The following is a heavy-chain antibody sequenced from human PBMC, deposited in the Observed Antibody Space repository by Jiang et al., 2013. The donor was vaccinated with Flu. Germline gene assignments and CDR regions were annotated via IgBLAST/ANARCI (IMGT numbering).Heavy chain of an antibody. D-gene: IGHD2-15*01. V-gene: IGHV4-39*07. CDR2: IYYSGST. Sequence: LLKPSETLSLTCTVSGGSISNYYWNWIRQPPGKGLEWIGSIYYSGSTYYNPSLKSRVTISVDTSKNQFSLKLSSVTAADTAVYYCARSRRDIVVVVAATPGNWFDPWGQGTLVTVSS. J-gene: IGHJ5*02. CDR3: ARSRRDIVVVVAATPGNWFDP. CDR1: GGSISNYY.